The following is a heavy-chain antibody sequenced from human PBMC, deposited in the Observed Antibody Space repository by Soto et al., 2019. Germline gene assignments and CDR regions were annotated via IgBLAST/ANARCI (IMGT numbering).Heavy chain of an antibody. CDR2: ISYDGSNK. Sequence: GGSLRLSCAASGFTFSSYGMHWVRQAPGKGLEWVAVISYDGSNKYYADSVKGRFTISRDNSKNTLYLQMNSLRAEDTAVYYCAKGLQVARFDYWGQGTLVTVSS. J-gene: IGHJ4*02. V-gene: IGHV3-30*18. D-gene: IGHD2-15*01. CDR1: GFTFSSYG. CDR3: AKGLQVARFDY.